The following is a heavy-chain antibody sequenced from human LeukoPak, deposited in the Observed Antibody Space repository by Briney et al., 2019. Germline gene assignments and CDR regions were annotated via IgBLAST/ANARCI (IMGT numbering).Heavy chain of an antibody. D-gene: IGHD6-6*01. V-gene: IGHV4-39*07. CDR3: AREYSSSSGSFDY. CDR2: IYYSGST. J-gene: IGHJ4*02. CDR1: GGSISSSSYY. Sequence: NPSETLSLTCTVSGGSISSSSYYWGWIRQPPGKGLEWIGSIYYSGSTYYNPSLKSRVTISVDTSKNQFSLKLSSVTAADTAVYYCAREYSSSSGSFDYWGQGTLVTVSS.